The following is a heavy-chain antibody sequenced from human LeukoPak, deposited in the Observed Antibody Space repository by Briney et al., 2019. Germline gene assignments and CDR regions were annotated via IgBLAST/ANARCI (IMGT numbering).Heavy chain of an antibody. CDR2: LYHGGST. J-gene: IGHJ4*02. D-gene: IGHD6-13*01. Sequence: GGSLRLSCAASGFTVSTNYMSWVRQAPGKGLEWVSVLYHGGSTYYADSVKGRFTISRDNSNNTLYLQMNRLRVKDTAVYYCARIPAAGPTGFWGQGTLVTVSS. CDR1: GFTVSTNY. CDR3: ARIPAAGPTGF. V-gene: IGHV3-53*01.